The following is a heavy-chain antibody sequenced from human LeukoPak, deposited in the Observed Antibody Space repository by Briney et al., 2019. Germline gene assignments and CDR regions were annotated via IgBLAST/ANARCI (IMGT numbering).Heavy chain of an antibody. CDR2: IIPIFGTA. CDR1: GGXFSSYA. CDR3: ARGIRITMRPEGFDP. D-gene: IGHD3-22*01. J-gene: IGHJ5*02. V-gene: IGHV1-69*13. Sequence: SVKVSCKASGGXFSSYAISWVRQAPGQGLEWMGGIIPIFGTANYAQKFQGRVTITADESTSTAYMELSSLRSEDTAVYYCARGIRITMRPEGFDPWGQGTLVTVSS.